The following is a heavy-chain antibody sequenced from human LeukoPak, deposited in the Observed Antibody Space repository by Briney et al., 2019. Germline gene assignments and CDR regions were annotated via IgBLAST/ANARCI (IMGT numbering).Heavy chain of an antibody. CDR1: GFTFSSYW. CDR2: IKKDGSNK. V-gene: IGHV3-7*01. Sequence: GGSLRLSCAASGFTFSSYWMSWVRQAPGKGLEWVANIKKDGSNKYYVESLKGRFTISRDNANNSLYLQMDSLRAEDTAVYYCAREVTGSSSWYFDLWGRGTLVTVSS. CDR3: AREVTGSSSWYFDL. J-gene: IGHJ2*01. D-gene: IGHD1-7*01.